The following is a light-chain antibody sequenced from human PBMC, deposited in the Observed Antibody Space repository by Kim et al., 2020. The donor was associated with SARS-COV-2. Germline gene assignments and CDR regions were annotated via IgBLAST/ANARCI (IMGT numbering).Light chain of an antibody. J-gene: IGLJ2*01. Sequence: SELTQDPAVSVALGQTVRITCQGDSLRSYYETWYQQKPGQAPIIVIYGKNNRPSGIPDRFSGSSSGNTASLTITGTQAGDEADYYCNSRDSNDNVVFGGG. CDR3: NSRDSNDNVV. CDR2: GKN. V-gene: IGLV3-19*01. CDR1: SLRSYY.